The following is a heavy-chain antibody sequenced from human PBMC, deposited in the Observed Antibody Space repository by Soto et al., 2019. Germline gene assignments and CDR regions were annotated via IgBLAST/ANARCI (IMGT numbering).Heavy chain of an antibody. J-gene: IGHJ5*02. D-gene: IGHD3-3*01. Sequence: QVQLQESGPGLVKPSQTLSLTCTVSGGSISSGDYYWSWIRQPPGKGLEWIGYIYYSGSTYYNPSLKSRVTIAVDTSKNQFSLKLSSVTAADTAVYYCARTVPSAGAPFWSGYLDYRFDPWGQGTLVTVSS. CDR2: IYYSGST. V-gene: IGHV4-30-4*01. CDR3: ARTVPSAGAPFWSGYLDYRFDP. CDR1: GGSISSGDYY.